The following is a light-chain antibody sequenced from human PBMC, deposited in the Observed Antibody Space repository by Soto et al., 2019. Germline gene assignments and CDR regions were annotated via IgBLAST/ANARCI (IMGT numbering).Light chain of an antibody. CDR3: QQYNTYALT. V-gene: IGKV1-5*01. CDR2: DAS. J-gene: IGKJ4*01. Sequence: DIQMTQSPSTLSASVGGRVTITCRASQSVGNSLAWYQQRPGKAPQLLIFDASTLESGDQSRFSGSGSGTQFTFTISSLWPDYIATYYCQQYNTYALTFGGEHKQQI. CDR1: QSVGNS.